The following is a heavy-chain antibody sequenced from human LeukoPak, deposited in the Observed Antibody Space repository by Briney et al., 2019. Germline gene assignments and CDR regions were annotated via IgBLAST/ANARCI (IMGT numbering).Heavy chain of an antibody. CDR2: ISYDGSNK. D-gene: IGHD3-22*01. V-gene: IGHV3-30*14. CDR3: VKEIDYYDSSGPVEH. CDR1: GITFSSYA. Sequence: GGSLRLSCAASGITFSSYAMHWVRQAPGKGLEWVAVISYDGSNKYYADSVKGRFTISRDNSKNTLYLQMSSLRAEDTAVYYCVKEIDYYDSSGPVEHWGQGTLVTVSS. J-gene: IGHJ1*01.